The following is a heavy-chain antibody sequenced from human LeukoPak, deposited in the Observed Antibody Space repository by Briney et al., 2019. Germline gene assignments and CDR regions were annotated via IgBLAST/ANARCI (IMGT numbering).Heavy chain of an antibody. D-gene: IGHD3-16*02. CDR1: GGSISSYY. V-gene: IGHV4-59*01. J-gene: IGHJ4*02. Sequence: SETLSLTCTVSGGSISSYYWSWIRQPPGKGLEWIGYIYYSGSTNYNPSLKSRVTISVDTSKNQFSLKLSSVTAADTAVYYCARDIRLGELSVWGQGTLVTVSS. CDR3: ARDIRLGELSV. CDR2: IYYSGST.